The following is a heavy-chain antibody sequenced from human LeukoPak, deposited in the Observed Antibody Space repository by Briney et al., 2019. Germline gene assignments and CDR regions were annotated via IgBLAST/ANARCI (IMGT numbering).Heavy chain of an antibody. Sequence: KSGGSLRLSCAAPGFTFSSYSMNWVRQAPGKGLEWVSSISSSSSYIYYADSVKGRFTISRDNSKDSLYLQMNSLRAEDTAVYYCARDPGSGYEEHFDYWGQGTLVTVSS. CDR2: ISSSSSYI. CDR3: ARDPGSGYEEHFDY. V-gene: IGHV3-21*04. J-gene: IGHJ4*02. CDR1: GFTFSSYS. D-gene: IGHD5-12*01.